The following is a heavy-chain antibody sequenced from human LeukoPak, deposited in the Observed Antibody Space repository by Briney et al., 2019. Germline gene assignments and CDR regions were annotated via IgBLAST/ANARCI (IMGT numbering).Heavy chain of an antibody. CDR3: AKGGYGDY. CDR1: GFTFGSYA. CDR2: LGDSGIST. D-gene: IGHD5-12*01. V-gene: IGHV3-23*01. Sequence: GGSLRLSCAASGFTFGSYAMTWARQAPGKGLEWVSSLGDSGISTYYAVSVRGRFTISRDNSKDTLYLQMNSLRAEDTAVYYCAKGGYGDYWGQGTLVTVSS. J-gene: IGHJ4*02.